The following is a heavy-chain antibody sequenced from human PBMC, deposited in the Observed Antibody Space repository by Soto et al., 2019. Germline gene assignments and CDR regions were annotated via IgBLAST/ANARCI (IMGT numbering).Heavy chain of an antibody. Sequence: QVQLVESGGGVVQPGRSLRLSCAVSGFTFSSYAIHWVRQAPGKGLEWVAVISNDGSNEYYADSVKGRFTISRDNSKNTLYLQMNSPRAEDTAVYFCASQRISMIVGFDYWGQGTTVTVSS. D-gene: IGHD3-22*01. J-gene: IGHJ4*02. CDR2: ISNDGSNE. CDR3: ASQRISMIVGFDY. V-gene: IGHV3-30-3*01. CDR1: GFTFSSYA.